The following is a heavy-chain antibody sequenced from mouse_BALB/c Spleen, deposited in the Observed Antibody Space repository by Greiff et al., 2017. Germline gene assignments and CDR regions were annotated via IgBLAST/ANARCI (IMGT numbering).Heavy chain of an antibody. CDR3: ARGFTTGYFDY. CDR2: ISDGGSYT. D-gene: IGHD1-1*01. CDR1: GFTFSDYY. J-gene: IGHJ2*01. Sequence: EVQRVESGGGLVKPGGSLKLSCAASGFTFSDYYMYWVRQTPEKRLEWVATISDGGSYTYYPDSVKGRFTISRDNAKNNLYLQMSSLKSEDTAMYFCARGFTTGYFDYWGQGTTLTVSS. V-gene: IGHV5-4*02.